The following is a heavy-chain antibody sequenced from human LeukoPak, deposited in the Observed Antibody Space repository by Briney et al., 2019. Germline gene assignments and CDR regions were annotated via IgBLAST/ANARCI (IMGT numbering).Heavy chain of an antibody. CDR1: GYTFTNYW. CDR2: IYPPDSDT. D-gene: IGHD3-10*01. Sequence: GESLKISCKGSGYTFTNYWIGWVRQMPGKGLEWMGIIYPPDSDTRYSPSFQGQVTISVDKSISTAYLQWNSLKASDTAIYYCARRDYFATGSYVDYWGQGTLVTVSS. CDR3: ARRDYFATGSYVDY. V-gene: IGHV5-51*01. J-gene: IGHJ4*02.